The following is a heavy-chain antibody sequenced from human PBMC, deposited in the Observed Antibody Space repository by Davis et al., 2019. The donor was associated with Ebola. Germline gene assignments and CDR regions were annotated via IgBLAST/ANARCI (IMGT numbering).Heavy chain of an antibody. V-gene: IGHV5-51*01. D-gene: IGHD5-24*01. Sequence: GESLKISCKGSGYSFTSYWIGWVRQMPGKGLEWVGIIYPGDSDTRYSPSFQGQVTISADKSISTAYLQWSSLKASDTAIYYCARGTNGYNPGGYFDSWGQGTLVTVSS. J-gene: IGHJ4*02. CDR3: ARGTNGYNPGGYFDS. CDR2: IYPGDSDT. CDR1: GYSFTSYW.